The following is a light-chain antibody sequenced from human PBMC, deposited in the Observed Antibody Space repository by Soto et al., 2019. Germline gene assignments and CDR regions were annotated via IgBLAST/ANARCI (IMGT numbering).Light chain of an antibody. Sequence: IGMTQSPATLAVAPGERATLSCRASQSVSSNLAWYQQKPGQAPRLLIYGASTRATGIPARFSGGGSGTDFTLTISRLEPEDFAMFYCQQYGNSPLTFGGGTKVDIK. V-gene: IGKV3-15*01. CDR3: QQYGNSPLT. J-gene: IGKJ4*01. CDR1: QSVSSN. CDR2: GAS.